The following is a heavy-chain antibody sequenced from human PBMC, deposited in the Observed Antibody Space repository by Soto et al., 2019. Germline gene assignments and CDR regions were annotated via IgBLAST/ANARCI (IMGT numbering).Heavy chain of an antibody. Sequence: SETLSLTCTVSGGSISSGGYYWSWIRQHPGKGLEWIGYIYYSGSTYYNPSLKSRVTISVDTSKNQFSLKLSSVTAADTAVYYCARGPHHYDILTGYYDFDSWGQGTLVTVSS. CDR2: IYYSGST. CDR1: GGSISSGGYY. CDR3: ARGPHHYDILTGYYDFDS. V-gene: IGHV4-31*03. D-gene: IGHD3-9*01. J-gene: IGHJ4*02.